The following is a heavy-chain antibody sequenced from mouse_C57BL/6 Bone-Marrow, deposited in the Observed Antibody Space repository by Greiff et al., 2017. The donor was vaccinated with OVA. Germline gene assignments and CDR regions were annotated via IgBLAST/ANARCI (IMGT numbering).Heavy chain of an antibody. V-gene: IGHV1-9*01. CDR2: ILPGSGST. D-gene: IGHD1-1*01. CDR3: ADYYGSSYGFAY. CDR1: GYTFTGYW. Sequence: QVQLQQSGAELMKPGASVKLSCKATGYTFTGYWIEWVKQRPGHGLEWIGEILPGSGSTNCNEKFKGKATFTADTSSNTAYMQLSSLTTEDSAIYYCADYYGSSYGFAYWGQGTLVTVSA. J-gene: IGHJ3*01.